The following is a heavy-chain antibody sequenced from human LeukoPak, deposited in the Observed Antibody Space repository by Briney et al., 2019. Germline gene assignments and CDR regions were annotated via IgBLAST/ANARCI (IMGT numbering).Heavy chain of an antibody. CDR1: GFTFSSYG. CDR2: INHSGST. CDR3: ARVLEGASGQHWYFDL. V-gene: IGHV4-34*01. Sequence: GSLRLSCAASGFTFSSYGMNWIRQPPGKGLEWIGEINHSGSTNYNPSLKSRVTISVDTSKNQFSLRLSSVTAADTAVYYCARVLEGASGQHWYFDLWGRGTLVTVSS. D-gene: IGHD6-19*01. J-gene: IGHJ2*01.